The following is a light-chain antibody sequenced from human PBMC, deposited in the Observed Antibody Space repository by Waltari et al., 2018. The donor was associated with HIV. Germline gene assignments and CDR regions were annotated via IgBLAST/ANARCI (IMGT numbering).Light chain of an antibody. CDR1: QSVSTTY. V-gene: IGKV3-20*01. J-gene: IGKJ1*01. CDR3: QQFVTSPLT. Sequence: EIVLTQSPGTLSLSPGQRAALSCRASQSVSTTYLAWYQQTPGQAPRLLIYGASTRATGIPDRFSGSGSGTDFTLTISRLEPEDFAVYYCQQFVTSPLTFGQGTKVEIK. CDR2: GAS.